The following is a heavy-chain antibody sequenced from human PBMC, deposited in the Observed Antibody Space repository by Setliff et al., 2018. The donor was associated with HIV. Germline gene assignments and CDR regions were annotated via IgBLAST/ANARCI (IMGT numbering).Heavy chain of an antibody. V-gene: IGHV4-39*01. D-gene: IGHD6-19*01. Sequence: SETLSLTCTVSGGSISRGSYSWGWIRQPPGKGLEWIGSISYTGITNYNPSLKSRVTISVDTSQNQFSLKLTSVTAADTAVYYCARLRQWLAFFDSWGQGTLVIVSS. CDR1: GGSISRGSYS. J-gene: IGHJ4*02. CDR3: ARLRQWLAFFDS. CDR2: ISYTGIT.